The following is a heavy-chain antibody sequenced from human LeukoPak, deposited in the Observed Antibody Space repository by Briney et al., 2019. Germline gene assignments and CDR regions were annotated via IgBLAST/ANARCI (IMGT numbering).Heavy chain of an antibody. V-gene: IGHV3-20*04. J-gene: IGHJ4*02. Sequence: GGSLRLSCAASGFTFDDYGMSWVRQAPGKGLEWVSGINWNGGSTGYADSVKGRFTISRDNAKNSLYLQMNSLRAEDTAVYYCARDISELELDYWGQGTLVTVSS. CDR2: INWNGGST. D-gene: IGHD1-7*01. CDR3: ARDISELELDY. CDR1: GFTFDDYG.